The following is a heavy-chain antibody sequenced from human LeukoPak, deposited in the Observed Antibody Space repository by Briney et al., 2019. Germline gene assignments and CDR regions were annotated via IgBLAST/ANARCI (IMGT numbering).Heavy chain of an antibody. CDR1: GGTFSSYA. CDR3: ARDQHDFWCGYNWDVYYFDY. Sequence: GASVKVSCKASGGTFSSYAISWVRQAPGQGLEWMGGIIPIFGTANYAQKFQGRVTITADESTSTAYMELSSLRSEDTAVYYCARDQHDFWCGYNWDVYYFDYWGQGTLVTVSS. CDR2: IIPIFGTA. V-gene: IGHV1-69*13. D-gene: IGHD3-3*01. J-gene: IGHJ4*02.